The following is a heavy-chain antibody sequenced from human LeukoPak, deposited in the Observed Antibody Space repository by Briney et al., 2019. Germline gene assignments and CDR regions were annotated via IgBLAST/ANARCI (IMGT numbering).Heavy chain of an antibody. V-gene: IGHV1-69*01. J-gene: IGHJ6*04. D-gene: IGHD2-15*01. Sequence: ASVKVSCKASVGTFSSYAISWVRQAPGQGLDWMGGIIPIFGTANYAQKFQGRVTITADESTSTAYMELSSLRSEDTAVYYCARDDNQGYCSGGSCYSSLSQYGMDVWGKGTTVTVSS. CDR1: VGTFSSYA. CDR3: ARDDNQGYCSGGSCYSSLSQYGMDV. CDR2: IIPIFGTA.